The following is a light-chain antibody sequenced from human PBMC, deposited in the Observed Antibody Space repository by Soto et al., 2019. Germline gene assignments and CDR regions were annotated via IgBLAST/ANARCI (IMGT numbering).Light chain of an antibody. Sequence: IVMTQSPATLSVSPGERATLSCRASQSVSSNLAWYQQKPGQAPRILIYGASTSATGSPARFPSSVSGTEFTPNISSMQSEDFYVFYCQQYNNWPPLKTFGQGTKLEIK. CDR2: GAS. J-gene: IGKJ2*01. V-gene: IGKV3-15*01. CDR3: QQYNNWPPLKT. CDR1: QSVSSN.